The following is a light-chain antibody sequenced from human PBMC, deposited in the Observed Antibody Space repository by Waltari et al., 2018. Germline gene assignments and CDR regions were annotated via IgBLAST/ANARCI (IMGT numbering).Light chain of an antibody. CDR3: QVWDYDTAHLV. V-gene: IGLV3-21*04. J-gene: IGLJ3*02. CDR2: YDS. CDR1: NIGAKS. Sequence: SYVLTQPPSVSVAPGKTARIACGGNNIGAKSVHWYQERPVQAPVLIIYYDSVRPSGIPERFSGSNSGNTATLTISRVEAGDEADYYCQVWDYDTAHLVFGGGTTLTVV.